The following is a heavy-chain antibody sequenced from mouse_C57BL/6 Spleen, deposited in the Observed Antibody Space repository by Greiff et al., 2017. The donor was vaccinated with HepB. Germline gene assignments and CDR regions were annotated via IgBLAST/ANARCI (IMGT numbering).Heavy chain of an antibody. D-gene: IGHD1-1*01. J-gene: IGHJ2*01. CDR3: ARVITVVAHYFDY. CDR1: GYSITSGYY. CDR2: ISYDGSN. V-gene: IGHV3-6*01. Sequence: EVKLQESGPGLVKPSQSLSLTCSVTGYSITSGYYWNWIRQFPGNKLEWMGYISYDGSNNYNPSLKNRISITRDTSKNQFFLKLNSVTTEDTATYYCARVITVVAHYFDYWGQGTTLTVSS.